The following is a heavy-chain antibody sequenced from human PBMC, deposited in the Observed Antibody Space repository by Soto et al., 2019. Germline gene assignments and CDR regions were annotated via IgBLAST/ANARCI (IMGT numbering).Heavy chain of an antibody. Sequence: SETLSLTCAVYGGSFSGYYWSWIRQPPGKGLEWIGEINHSGSTNYNPSLKSRVTISTDPSKNKFSLTLDSVSAADTAVYYCSRDGIPNSSSPFVIGHWGRGTLVT. CDR1: GGSFSGYY. CDR2: INHSGST. V-gene: IGHV4-34*01. J-gene: IGHJ5*02. D-gene: IGHD6-6*01. CDR3: SRDGIPNSSSPFVIGH.